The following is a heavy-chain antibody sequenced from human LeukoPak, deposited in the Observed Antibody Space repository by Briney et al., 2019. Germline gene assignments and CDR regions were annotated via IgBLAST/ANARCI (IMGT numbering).Heavy chain of an antibody. CDR1: GFTFSDYY. V-gene: IGHV3-11*04. Sequence: GGSLRLSCAASGFTFSDYYMSWIRQAPGKGLEWVSYISRSGSTIFSADSVKGRFTTSRDNAKNSLSLQMNNLRAEDTAVYYCARVSTGSEYFDYWGQGTLVTVSS. CDR3: ARVSTGSEYFDY. CDR2: ISRSGSTI. J-gene: IGHJ4*02.